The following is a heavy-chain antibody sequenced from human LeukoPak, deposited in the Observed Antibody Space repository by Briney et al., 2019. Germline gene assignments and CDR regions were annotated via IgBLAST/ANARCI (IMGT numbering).Heavy chain of an antibody. CDR2: ISYDRSNQ. D-gene: IGHD6-13*01. V-gene: IGHV3-30*04. J-gene: IGHJ1*01. CDR3: ARSSSSWYMEYFQH. Sequence: GGSLRLSCAASGFTFSSYAMHWVRQAPGKGLEGVAVISYDRSNQYFPHSAKGRFTISRDNSKNTLYLQMNSLRAEDTAVYFCARSSSSWYMEYFQHWGQGTLVTVTS. CDR1: GFTFSSYA.